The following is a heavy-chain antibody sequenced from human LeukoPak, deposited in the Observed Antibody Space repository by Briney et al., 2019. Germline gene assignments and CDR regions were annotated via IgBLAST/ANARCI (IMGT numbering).Heavy chain of an antibody. CDR1: GASINSYY. CDR2: VYSSGST. J-gene: IGHJ6*02. V-gene: IGHV4-4*07. Sequence: PSKTLSLTCTVSGASINSYYWSWIRQPAGKGLEWIGRVYSSGSTNYNPSLKSRVTMSVETSKKQFSLKLSSVTAADTAVYYCARDVSVTTGRYYYFGVDVWGQGTTVIVSS. D-gene: IGHD4-17*01. CDR3: ARDVSVTTGRYYYFGVDV.